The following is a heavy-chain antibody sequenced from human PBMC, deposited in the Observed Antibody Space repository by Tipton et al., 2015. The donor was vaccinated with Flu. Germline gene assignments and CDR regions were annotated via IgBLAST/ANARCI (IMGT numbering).Heavy chain of an antibody. J-gene: IGHJ4*02. D-gene: IGHD1-7*01. V-gene: IGHV4-61*01. CDR3: ARTRGNYGELDY. CDR2: IYYSGST. CDR1: GGSISSSSYY. Sequence: TLSLTCTVSGGSISSSSYYWSWIRQPPGKGLEWIGYIYYSGSTNYNPSLKSRVTISVDTSKNQFSLKLSSVTAADTAVYYCARTRGNYGELDYWGQGTLVTVSS.